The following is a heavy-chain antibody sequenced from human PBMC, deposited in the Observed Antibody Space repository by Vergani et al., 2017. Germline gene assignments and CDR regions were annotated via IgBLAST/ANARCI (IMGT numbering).Heavy chain of an antibody. Sequence: QVHLQQWGAGLLKPSETLSLTCAVYGGSFSCYYWSWIRQPPGKGLEWIGEINHSGITNYNPSLKSRVTISVDTSKNQFSLKLSSVTAADTAVYYCASQPHRIAARAPYYYYMDVWGKGTTVTVSS. J-gene: IGHJ6*03. CDR1: GGSFSCYY. CDR3: ASQPHRIAARAPYYYYMDV. V-gene: IGHV4-34*01. CDR2: INHSGIT. D-gene: IGHD6-6*01.